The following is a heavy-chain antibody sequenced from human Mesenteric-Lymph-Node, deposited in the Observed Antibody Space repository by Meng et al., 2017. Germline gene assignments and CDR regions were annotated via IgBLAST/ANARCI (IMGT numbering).Heavy chain of an antibody. Sequence: SVKVSCKASGGTFSSYAISWVRQAPGQGLEWMGGIIPIFGTANYAQKFQGRVTITADESTSTAYMELSSLRSEDTAVYYCARGVGYSYGYRVDYYFDYWGQGTLVTVSS. V-gene: IGHV1-69*13. J-gene: IGHJ4*02. CDR3: ARGVGYSYGYRVDYYFDY. CDR2: IIPIFGTA. CDR1: GGTFSSYA. D-gene: IGHD5-18*01.